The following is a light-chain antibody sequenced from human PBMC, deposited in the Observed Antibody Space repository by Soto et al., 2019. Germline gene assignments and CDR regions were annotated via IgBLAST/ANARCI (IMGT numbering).Light chain of an antibody. V-gene: IGKV3-20*01. CDR3: QQYGSSPIT. CDR1: QSVSSS. J-gene: IGKJ5*01. Sequence: VLTQSPASLSVSPGSRATLPCRASQSVSSSLAWYQQKPGQAPRLLIYGASSRATGIPARFSGSGSGTDFTLTISRLEPEDFAVYYCQQYGSSPITFGQGTRLEIK. CDR2: GAS.